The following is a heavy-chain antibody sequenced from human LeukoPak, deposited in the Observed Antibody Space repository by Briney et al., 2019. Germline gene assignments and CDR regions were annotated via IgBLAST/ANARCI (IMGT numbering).Heavy chain of an antibody. D-gene: IGHD2-21*02. Sequence: ASVKVSCKASGGTFSSYATSWVRQAPGQGLEWMGGIIPIFGTANYAQKFQGRVTITADESTSTAYMELSSLRSEDTAVYYCARSGDCYFGCDWFDPWGQGTLVTVSS. CDR2: IIPIFGTA. CDR1: GGTFSSYA. V-gene: IGHV1-69*13. J-gene: IGHJ5*02. CDR3: ARSGDCYFGCDWFDP.